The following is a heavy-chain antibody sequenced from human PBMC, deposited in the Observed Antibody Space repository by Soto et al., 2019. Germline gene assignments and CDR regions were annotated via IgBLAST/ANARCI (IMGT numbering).Heavy chain of an antibody. J-gene: IGHJ6*03. Sequence: GGSLRLSCAASASTFSSYAMSWVRQAPGKGLEWVSSISGSGGATYYADSVKGRFTISRDNSKNTLYLQMNSLRAEDTAIYYCALHYFYYYYTDLWGKGTTVTVSS. V-gene: IGHV3-23*01. CDR2: ISGSGGAT. CDR1: ASTFSSYA. CDR3: ALHYFYYYYTDL.